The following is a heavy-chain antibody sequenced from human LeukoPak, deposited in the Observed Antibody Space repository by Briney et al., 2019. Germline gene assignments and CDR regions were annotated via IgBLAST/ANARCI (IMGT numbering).Heavy chain of an antibody. Sequence: GGSLRLFCAASGFTFSSYEMNWVRQAPGKGLEWVSYISSSGSTIYYADSVKGRFTISRDNAKNSLYLQMNSLRAEDTAVYYCARDSPPVTLDYWGQGTLVTVSS. D-gene: IGHD4-17*01. V-gene: IGHV3-48*03. CDR3: ARDSPPVTLDY. J-gene: IGHJ4*02. CDR1: GFTFSSYE. CDR2: ISSSGSTI.